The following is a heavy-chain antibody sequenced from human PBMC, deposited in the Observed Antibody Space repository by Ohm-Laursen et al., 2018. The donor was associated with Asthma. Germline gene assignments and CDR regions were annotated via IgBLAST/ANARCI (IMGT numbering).Heavy chain of an antibody. CDR2: INHSGST. CDR3: ARHTRYDFWSGYRLDY. J-gene: IGHJ4*02. Sequence: TLSLTCAVYGGSFSGYYWSWIRQPPGKGLEWIGEINHSGSTNYNPSLKSRVTISVDTSKNQFSLKLSSVTAADTAVYYCARHTRYDFWSGYRLDYWGQGTLVTVSS. V-gene: IGHV4-34*01. CDR1: GGSFSGYY. D-gene: IGHD3-3*01.